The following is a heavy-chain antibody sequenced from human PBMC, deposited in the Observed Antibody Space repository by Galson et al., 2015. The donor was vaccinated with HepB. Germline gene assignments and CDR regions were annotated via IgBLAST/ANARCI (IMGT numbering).Heavy chain of an antibody. J-gene: IGHJ6*03. V-gene: IGHV3-48*02. Sequence: SLRLSCAASGFTFSSYSMNWVRQAPGEGLEWVSYISGSSSIIHYADSVKGRFTIYRDNAKNSLYLQMSSLRDEDTAVFYCARLGDGFWTSDYFYYMDVWGKGTTVTVSS. CDR2: ISGSSSII. D-gene: IGHD3/OR15-3a*01. CDR1: GFTFSSYS. CDR3: ARLGDGFWTSDYFYYMDV.